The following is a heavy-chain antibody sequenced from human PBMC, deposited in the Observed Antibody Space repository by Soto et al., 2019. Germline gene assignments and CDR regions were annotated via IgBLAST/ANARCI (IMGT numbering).Heavy chain of an antibody. CDR3: AREFGDYCGDDAFDI. V-gene: IGHV3-7*01. CDR1: GFTFSSYW. D-gene: IGHD3-16*01. J-gene: IGHJ3*02. CDR2: IKQDGSEK. Sequence: EVQLVESGGGLVQPGGSLRLSCAASGFTFSSYWMSWVRQAPGKGLEWVANIKQDGSEKYYVDSVKGRFTISRDNAKNSLYLQMNSLRAEDTAVYYCAREFGDYCGDDAFDIWGQGTMVTVSS.